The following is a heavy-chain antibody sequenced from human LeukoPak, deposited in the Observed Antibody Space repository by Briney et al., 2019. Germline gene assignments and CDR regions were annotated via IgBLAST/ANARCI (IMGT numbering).Heavy chain of an antibody. CDR1: GFTFSSYA. D-gene: IGHD6-25*01. CDR2: ISGSGGST. V-gene: IGHV3-23*01. CDR3: AKGAAPRARLPSGAFDI. Sequence: GGSLRLSCAASGFTFSSYAMSWVRQAPGKGLEWVSAISGSGGSTYYADSVKGRFTISRDNSKNTLYLQMNSLRAEDTAVYYCAKGAAPRARLPSGAFDIWGQGTMVTVSS. J-gene: IGHJ3*02.